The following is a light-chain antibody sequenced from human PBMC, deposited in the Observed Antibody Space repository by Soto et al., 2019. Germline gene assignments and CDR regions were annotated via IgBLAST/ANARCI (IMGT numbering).Light chain of an antibody. V-gene: IGKV3-15*01. Sequence: IVMTQSPATLSMSPGERVTLSCRAGQGVTTNFAWYQQKSGQSPRLLIYDVSSRATGVPSRFSGTGSETDFTLTISGLQSEDSAIYFCQQYNNWPFSFGQGTRLEIK. CDR2: DVS. CDR1: QGVTTN. J-gene: IGKJ5*01. CDR3: QQYNNWPFS.